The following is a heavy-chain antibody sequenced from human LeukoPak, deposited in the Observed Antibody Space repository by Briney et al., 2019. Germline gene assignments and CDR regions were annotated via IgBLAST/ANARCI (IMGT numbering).Heavy chain of an antibody. D-gene: IGHD4-17*01. Sequence: ASVKVSCKASGHTFTGYYMHWVRQARGQGLEWMGWINPNSGGTNYAQKFQGRVTMTRDTSISTAYMELSSLRSDDTAVYYCARGGSTTTVTSYYFDYWGQGTLVTVSS. CDR1: GHTFTGYY. CDR2: INPNSGGT. J-gene: IGHJ4*02. CDR3: ARGGSTTTVTSYYFDY. V-gene: IGHV1-2*02.